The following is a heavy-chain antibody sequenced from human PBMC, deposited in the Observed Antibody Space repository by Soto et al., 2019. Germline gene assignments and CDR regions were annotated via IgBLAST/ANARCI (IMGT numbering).Heavy chain of an antibody. CDR2: INPFDGSR. CDR3: SRVDPGETSPFDH. CDR1: GYTFTNNV. J-gene: IGHJ4*02. D-gene: IGHD3-10*01. V-gene: IGHV1-46*03. Sequence: ASVKVSCKASGYTFTNNVINWVRQAPGQGLEWMGWINPFDGSRMFAQSFQGRVTFTRDTSTSTVYTELSGLRSDDTAVYYCSRVDPGETSPFDHWGQGTLVTVSS.